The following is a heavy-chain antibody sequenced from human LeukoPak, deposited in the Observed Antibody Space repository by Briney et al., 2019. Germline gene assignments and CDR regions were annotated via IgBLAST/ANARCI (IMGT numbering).Heavy chain of an antibody. CDR2: VYDSGST. D-gene: IGHD6-13*01. V-gene: IGHV4-39*01. Sequence: SGTLSLTCTVSGGSISRGRYYWGWIRQSPERGLEWIGCVYDSGSTYYSQSLKSRNSVSVDTSKNQFSLKLRSVSGADTARYYCARQFSSRDSFYYYCYVMDVWGQGTTVIVSS. CDR3: ARQFSSRDSFYYYCYVMDV. J-gene: IGHJ6*02. CDR1: GGSISRGRYY.